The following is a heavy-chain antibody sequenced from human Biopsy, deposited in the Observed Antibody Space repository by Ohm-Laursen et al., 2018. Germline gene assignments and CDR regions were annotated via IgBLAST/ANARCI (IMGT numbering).Heavy chain of an antibody. CDR3: ALQSVAQMKNFDY. CDR1: GFSFTGYY. V-gene: IGHV1-2*02. D-gene: IGHD6-19*01. J-gene: IGHJ4*02. CDR2: ISPKSGNT. Sequence: SETVSCKVYGFSFTGYYIHWVRQAPGQGLEWMGWISPKSGNTNYAHKFQGNITMTRDTSMSTAYMEMSRLRCDDTAVYYCALQSVAQMKNFDYWGQGTLVTVSS.